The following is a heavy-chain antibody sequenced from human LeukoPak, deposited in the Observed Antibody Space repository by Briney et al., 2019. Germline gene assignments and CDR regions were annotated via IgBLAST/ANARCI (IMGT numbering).Heavy chain of an antibody. CDR2: IIGGAGST. CDR1: GFTFSRYN. Sequence: PGGSLRLSCATSGFTFSRYNMSWVRQAPGKGLEWVSGIIGGAGSTYYADSVKGRFTISGDNSKNTLFLQMNSLRAEDTAVYYCAHGAMYQLDYWGQGTLVTVSS. CDR3: AHGAMYQLDY. D-gene: IGHD2-2*01. J-gene: IGHJ4*02. V-gene: IGHV3-23*01.